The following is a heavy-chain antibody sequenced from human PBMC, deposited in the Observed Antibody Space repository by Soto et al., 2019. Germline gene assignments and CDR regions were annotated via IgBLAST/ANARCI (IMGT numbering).Heavy chain of an antibody. J-gene: IGHJ4*02. CDR3: ARVGRESSSWRLDY. Sequence: SETLSLTCAVYGGSFSGYYWSWIRQPPGKGLEWIGEINHSGSTNYNPSLKSRVTISVDTSKNQFSLKLSSVTAADTAVYYCARVGRESSSWRLDYWGQGTLVTVPQ. D-gene: IGHD6-13*01. CDR2: INHSGST. V-gene: IGHV4-34*01. CDR1: GGSFSGYY.